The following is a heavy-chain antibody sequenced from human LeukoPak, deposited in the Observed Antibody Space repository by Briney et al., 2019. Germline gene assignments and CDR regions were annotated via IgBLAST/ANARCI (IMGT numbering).Heavy chain of an antibody. CDR3: AKPEGEVVTPYDAFDI. J-gene: IGHJ3*02. D-gene: IGHD2-15*01. CDR2: INNNGGST. V-gene: IGHV3-64*04. Sequence: GGSLRLSCSASGFTFSSYSMDWVRQAPGKRPEYVSGINNNGGSTQYADSVKGRFTISRDKSKNTLYLQMNSLRAEDTAVYYCAKPEGEVVTPYDAFDIWGQGTMVTVSS. CDR1: GFTFSSYS.